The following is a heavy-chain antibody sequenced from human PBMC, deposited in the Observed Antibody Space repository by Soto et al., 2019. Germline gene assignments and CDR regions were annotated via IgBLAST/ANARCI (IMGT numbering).Heavy chain of an antibody. Sequence: GGSLRLSCAASGFTFSSYGMHWVRQAPGKGLEWVAVISYDGSNKYYADSVKGRFTISRDNSKNTLYLQMNSLRTEDTAVDYCAKELYDYGGYGGFDYWGQGTLVTVSS. CDR3: AKELYDYGGYGGFDY. D-gene: IGHD4-17*01. CDR1: GFTFSSYG. CDR2: ISYDGSNK. J-gene: IGHJ4*02. V-gene: IGHV3-30*18.